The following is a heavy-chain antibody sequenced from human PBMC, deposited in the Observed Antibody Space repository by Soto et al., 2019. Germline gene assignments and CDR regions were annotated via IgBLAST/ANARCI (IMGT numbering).Heavy chain of an antibody. CDR3: ASPPRATVTDNIFDY. V-gene: IGHV3-23*01. CDR2: ISGSDGST. CDR1: GLTFNSYA. Sequence: PGGSLRLSYAASGLTFNSYAMSWVRQAPGKGLEWVSAISGSDGSTYYADSVKGRFTISRDNSKNTLYLQMSSLRAEDTAVYYCASPPRATVTDNIFDYWGQGTLVTVSS. J-gene: IGHJ4*02. D-gene: IGHD4-17*01.